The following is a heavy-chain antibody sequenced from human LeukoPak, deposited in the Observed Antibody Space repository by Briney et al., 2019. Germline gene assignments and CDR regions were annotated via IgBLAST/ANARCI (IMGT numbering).Heavy chain of an antibody. D-gene: IGHD4-17*01. CDR3: ARHGDYGDFADY. Sequence: SETLSLTCTVSGGSVSSHHWSWIRQPPGEGLEWIGNIYNSGRTNYNPSLMSRVTISVDTSKNQLSLRLTSVTAADTAVYYCARHGDYGDFADYWGQGTLVTVSS. CDR2: IYNSGRT. J-gene: IGHJ4*02. V-gene: IGHV4-59*08. CDR1: GGSVSSHH.